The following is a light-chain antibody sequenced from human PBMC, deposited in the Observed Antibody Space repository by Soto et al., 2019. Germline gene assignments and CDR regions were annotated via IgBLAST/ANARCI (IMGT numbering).Light chain of an antibody. V-gene: IGKV1-39*01. CDR2: AAS. CDR1: QSISRY. CDR3: QQSYSTPWT. J-gene: IGKJ1*01. Sequence: DIQMTQSPSSLSASVGGRVTINCRASQSISRYLNWYQQKPGTAPNLLISAASSLHTGVPSRFSGSGSGTDFILTISSLQPEDFATYDCQQSYSTPWTFGQGTKVEIK.